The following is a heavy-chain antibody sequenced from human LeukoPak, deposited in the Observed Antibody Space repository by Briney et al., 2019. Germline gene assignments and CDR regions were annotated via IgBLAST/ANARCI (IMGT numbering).Heavy chain of an antibody. D-gene: IGHD3-16*01. CDR3: AKGDLGFGRFYFDY. Sequence: PGGSLRLSCAASGFTFTSYALNWVRQPPGKGLEWVSSISSSGGTTYNADSVKGWFTISRENSKNPLYLQMNNLRAEDTAVDYCAKGDLGFGRFYFDYWGHGNLVTVSP. J-gene: IGHJ4*01. CDR2: ISSSGGTT. V-gene: IGHV3-23*01. CDR1: GFTFTSYA.